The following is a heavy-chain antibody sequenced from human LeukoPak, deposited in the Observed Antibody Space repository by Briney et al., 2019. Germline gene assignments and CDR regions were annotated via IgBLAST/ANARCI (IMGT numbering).Heavy chain of an antibody. D-gene: IGHD3-22*01. CDR3: ARHGGYHSPIDY. CDR2: IYYTGST. Sequence: PSETRSLTCTVSAGSITNYYWSWIRQPPGKGLEWIGYIYYTGSTNYNPSLKSRVSISVDTSKNQFSLKLSSVTAADTAVYYCARHGGYHSPIDYWGQGTLVTVSS. CDR1: AGSITNYY. J-gene: IGHJ4*02. V-gene: IGHV4-59*08.